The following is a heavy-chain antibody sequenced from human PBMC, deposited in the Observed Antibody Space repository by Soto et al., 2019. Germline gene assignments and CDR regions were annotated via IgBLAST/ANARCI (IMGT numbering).Heavy chain of an antibody. Sequence: SETLSLTCGVSGDSIYRSYWWSWVRQPPGKGLEWIGEIFHTGTTNYNPSLKSRLTMSVDKSKKQVSLKLNSVTAADTAVYFCARSARYGVVGDYWRQGTGVTVSS. CDR1: GDSIYRSYW. J-gene: IGHJ4*02. V-gene: IGHV4-4*02. CDR3: ARSARYGVVGDY. D-gene: IGHD2-15*01. CDR2: IFHTGTT.